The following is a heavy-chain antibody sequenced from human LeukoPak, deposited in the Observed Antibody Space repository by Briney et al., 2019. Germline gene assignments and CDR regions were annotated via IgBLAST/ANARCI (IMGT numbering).Heavy chain of an antibody. V-gene: IGHV1-2*06. CDR3: ARLKPLPWYYYYMDV. CDR1: GYTFTGYY. Sequence: ASVKVSCKASGYTFTGYYMHWVRQAPGQGLEWMGRINPNSGGTNYAQKFQGRVTMTRDTSISTAYMELSRLRSDDTAVYYCARLKPLPWYYYYMDVWGKGTTVTVSS. J-gene: IGHJ6*03. CDR2: INPNSGGT.